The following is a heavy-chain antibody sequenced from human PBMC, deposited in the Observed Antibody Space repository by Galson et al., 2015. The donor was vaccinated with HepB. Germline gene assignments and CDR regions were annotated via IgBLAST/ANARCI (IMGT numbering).Heavy chain of an antibody. CDR2: ISSSSSYT. CDR1: GFTFSDYY. D-gene: IGHD3-10*01. V-gene: IGHV3-11*06. J-gene: IGHJ4*02. CDR3: ASMGRVVRY. Sequence: SLRLSCAASGFTFSDYYMSWIRQAPGKGLEWVSYISSSSSYTNYADSVKGRFTISRDNAKNSLYLQMNSLRAEDTAVYYCASMGRVVRYWGQGTLVTVSS.